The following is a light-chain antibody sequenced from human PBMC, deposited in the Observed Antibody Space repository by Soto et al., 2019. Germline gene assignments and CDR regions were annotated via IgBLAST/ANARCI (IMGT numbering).Light chain of an antibody. Sequence: QSALTQPASVSGSPGQSITISCTGTSSDVGGYNYVSWYQQHPGKAPKLMIYDVSNRPSGVSSRFSGSKSGNTASLTISGLQAEDGADYYCSSCTSSSIRYVFGTGTKVTVL. CDR1: SSDVGGYNY. J-gene: IGLJ1*01. CDR2: DVS. V-gene: IGLV2-14*01. CDR3: SSCTSSSIRYV.